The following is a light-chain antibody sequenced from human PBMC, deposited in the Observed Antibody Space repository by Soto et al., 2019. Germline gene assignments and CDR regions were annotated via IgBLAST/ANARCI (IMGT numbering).Light chain of an antibody. Sequence: EIVLTQSAGTLSLSAGERATLSCRASQSLRSSYLAWYQQKPGQAPRLLIYGASNRATDIPDRFSGSGSGTDFSLAISRLEPEDSAVYYCLQYDTSPRTFGQGTKVEIK. CDR2: GAS. V-gene: IGKV3-20*01. J-gene: IGKJ1*01. CDR1: QSLRSSY. CDR3: LQYDTSPRT.